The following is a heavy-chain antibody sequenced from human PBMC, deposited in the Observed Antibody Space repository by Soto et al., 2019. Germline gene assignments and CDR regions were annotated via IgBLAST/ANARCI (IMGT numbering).Heavy chain of an antibody. CDR2: TYFRSQWFY. V-gene: IGHV6-1*01. J-gene: IGHJ4*02. Sequence: SQTLSLTCAISGDSVSTNDATWNWIRQSPSRGLEWLGRTYFRSQWFYDYAVSVTSRITINADTSKNQFSLHLNSVTPEDTAVYYCARGRDQWLVLFDHWGQGTKATVSS. D-gene: IGHD6-19*01. CDR1: GDSVSTNDAT. CDR3: ARGRDQWLVLFDH.